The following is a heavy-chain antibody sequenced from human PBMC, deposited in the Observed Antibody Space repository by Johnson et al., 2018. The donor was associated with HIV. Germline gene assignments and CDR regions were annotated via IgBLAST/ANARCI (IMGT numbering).Heavy chain of an antibody. CDR1: GFIFDDYG. CDR3: ARRGWELWTTQNAFDI. J-gene: IGHJ3*02. V-gene: IGHV3-20*04. CDR2: INWNGGST. D-gene: IGHD1-26*01. Sequence: VQLVVSGGGVVRPGGSLRLSCAASGFIFDDYGMSWVRQAPGMGLEWVSGINWNGGSTGYADSVKGRFNISRDNAKNSLFLQMNSLRAEDTALYYCARRGWELWTTQNAFDIWGQGTMVTVSS.